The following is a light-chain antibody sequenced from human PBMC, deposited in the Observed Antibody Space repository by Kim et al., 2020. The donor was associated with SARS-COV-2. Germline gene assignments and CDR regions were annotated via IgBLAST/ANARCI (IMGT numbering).Light chain of an antibody. CDR3: QSFAGSAWV. Sequence: GKTVTTSCTRTSGFIAGDDVQWYQQRPGSAPTTVIYDDNLRPSGVPDRFSGSIDSSSHTASLTISGLETEDEADYYCQSFAGSAWVFGGGTQLTVL. CDR2: DDN. J-gene: IGLJ3*02. CDR1: SGFIAGDD. V-gene: IGLV6-57*03.